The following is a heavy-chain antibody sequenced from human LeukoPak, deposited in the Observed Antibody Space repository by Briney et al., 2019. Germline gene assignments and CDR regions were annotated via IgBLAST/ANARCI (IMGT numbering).Heavy chain of an antibody. CDR3: ASREGAIYSYGYRPPNY. V-gene: IGHV1-69*13. J-gene: IGHJ4*02. Sequence: ASVKVSCKASGGTFSSYAISWVRQAPGQGLEWMGGIIPIFGTANYAQKFQGRVTITADESTSKAYMELSSLRSEDTAVYYCASREGAIYSYGYRPPNYWGQGTLVTVSS. D-gene: IGHD5-18*01. CDR2: IIPIFGTA. CDR1: GGTFSSYA.